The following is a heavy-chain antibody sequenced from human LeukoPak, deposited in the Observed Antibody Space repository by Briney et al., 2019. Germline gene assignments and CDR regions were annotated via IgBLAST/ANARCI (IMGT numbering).Heavy chain of an antibody. CDR1: GGSVSGGSYY. J-gene: IGHJ4*02. CDR2: IYYSGST. V-gene: IGHV4-61*01. CDR3: ARDRGYSYGDRYYFDY. D-gene: IGHD5-18*01. Sequence: PSETLSLTCTVSGGSVSGGSYYWSWIRQPPGKGLEWIGYIYYSGSTNYNPSLKSRVTISVDTSKNQFSLKLSSVTAADTAVYYCARDRGYSYGDRYYFDYWGQGTLVTVSS.